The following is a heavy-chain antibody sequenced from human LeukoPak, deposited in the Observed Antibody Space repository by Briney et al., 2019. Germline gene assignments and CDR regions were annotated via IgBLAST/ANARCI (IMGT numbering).Heavy chain of an antibody. V-gene: IGHV4-34*01. D-gene: IGHD3-10*01. CDR1: GGSFSGYY. J-gene: IGHJ4*02. Sequence: KPSETLSLTFAVYGGSFSGYYWSWIRQPPGKGLEWIREINHSGSTNYNPSLKSRVTISVDTSKNQFSLKLSSVTAADTAVYYCARGIPSQYYYGSGSLFDYWGQGTLVTVSS. CDR2: INHSGST. CDR3: ARGIPSQYYYGSGSLFDY.